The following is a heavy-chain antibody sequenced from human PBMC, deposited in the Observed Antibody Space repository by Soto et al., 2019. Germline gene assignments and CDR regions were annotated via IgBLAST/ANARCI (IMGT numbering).Heavy chain of an antibody. CDR1: GYTFTSYG. J-gene: IGHJ4*02. Sequence: ASVKVSCKASGYTFTSYGISWVRQAPGQGLEWMGWISAYNGNTNYAQKLQGRVTMTTDTSTSTAYMELRSLRSDDTAVYYCARDLSDFWSGYYKNWGQGTLVTVSS. CDR2: ISAYNGNT. V-gene: IGHV1-18*01. CDR3: ARDLSDFWSGYYKN. D-gene: IGHD3-3*01.